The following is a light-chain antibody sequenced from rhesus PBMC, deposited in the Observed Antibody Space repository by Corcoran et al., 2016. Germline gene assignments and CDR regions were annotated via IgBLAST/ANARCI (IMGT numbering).Light chain of an antibody. CDR1: QSVGSY. J-gene: IGKJ2*01. Sequence: ETVVTQSPATLSLSPGERATLSCRASQSVGSYLAWYQQKPGQAPRLLIYGESSRATGIPDRFSGRGSGTDFTLTISSLGPEEVGGYYCQQSSNLYSFGQGTKVEIK. V-gene: IGKV3-24*04. CDR2: GES. CDR3: QQSSNLYS.